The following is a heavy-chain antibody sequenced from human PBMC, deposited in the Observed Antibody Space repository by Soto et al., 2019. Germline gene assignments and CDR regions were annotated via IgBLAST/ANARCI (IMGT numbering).Heavy chain of an antibody. CDR1: GYTFTSYG. Sequence: ASVKVSCKASGYTFTSYGISWVRQAPGQGLEWMGWISAYNGNTNYAQKLQGRVTMTTDTSTSTAYMELRSLRSDDTAVYYCARVPNLMESLGYCSSTGCPDDAFDIWGQGTMVTVSS. D-gene: IGHD2-2*01. J-gene: IGHJ3*02. V-gene: IGHV1-18*01. CDR2: ISAYNGNT. CDR3: ARVPNLMESLGYCSSTGCPDDAFDI.